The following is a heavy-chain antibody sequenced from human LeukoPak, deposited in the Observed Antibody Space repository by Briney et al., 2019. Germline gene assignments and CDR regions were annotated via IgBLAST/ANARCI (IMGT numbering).Heavy chain of an antibody. CDR1: GGSISSYY. D-gene: IGHD6-13*01. J-gene: IGHJ6*03. Sequence: PSETLSLTCTVSGGSISSYYWSWIRQPPGKGLEWIGYIYYSGSTYYNPSLKSRVTISVDTSKNQFSLKLSSVTAADTAVYYCARQPRQQYLAPYYYYYYMDVWGKGTTVTVSS. V-gene: IGHV4-59*08. CDR2: IYYSGST. CDR3: ARQPRQQYLAPYYYYYYMDV.